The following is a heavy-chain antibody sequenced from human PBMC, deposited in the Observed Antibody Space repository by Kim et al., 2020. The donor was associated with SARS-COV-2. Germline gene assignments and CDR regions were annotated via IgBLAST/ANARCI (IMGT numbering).Heavy chain of an antibody. Sequence: GGSLRLSCSASGFTFSSYAMHWVRQAPGKGLEYVSAISSNGGSTYYADSVKGRFTISRDNSKNTLYLQMSSLRAEDTAVYYCVKEGLFGTVTTGAFDIWGQGTMVTVSS. CDR2: ISSNGGST. CDR3: VKEGLFGTVTTGAFDI. J-gene: IGHJ3*02. V-gene: IGHV3-64D*09. CDR1: GFTFSSYA. D-gene: IGHD4-17*01.